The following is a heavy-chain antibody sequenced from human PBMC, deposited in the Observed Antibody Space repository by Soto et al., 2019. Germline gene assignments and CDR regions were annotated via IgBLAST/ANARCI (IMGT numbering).Heavy chain of an antibody. D-gene: IGHD4-4*01. J-gene: IGHJ4*02. V-gene: IGHV3-7*03. Sequence: DVRLVESGGGLVQPGGSLRLSCAASGFTFSSYWMSWVRQAPGKGLEWVANIKQDGSEKYYVDSVKGRFTISRDNAKNSLNLQMNSLRAEDTAVCYCAREDDYRNCEEYCGQGTLVTVSS. CDR2: IKQDGSEK. CDR3: AREDDYRNCEEY. CDR1: GFTFSSYW.